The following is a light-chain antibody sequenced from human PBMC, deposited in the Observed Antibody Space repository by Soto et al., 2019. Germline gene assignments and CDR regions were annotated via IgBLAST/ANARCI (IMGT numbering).Light chain of an antibody. V-gene: IGKV3-15*01. Sequence: VMTQAPATLSVSPGERATLSCRASQTINNNVAWYQLKVGQAPRLLIYGASTRATGIPARFSGSGSGTEFTLTISRLEPEDFALYYCQQYGGSPYSFGQGTKLEIK. CDR2: GAS. J-gene: IGKJ2*03. CDR1: QTINNN. CDR3: QQYGGSPYS.